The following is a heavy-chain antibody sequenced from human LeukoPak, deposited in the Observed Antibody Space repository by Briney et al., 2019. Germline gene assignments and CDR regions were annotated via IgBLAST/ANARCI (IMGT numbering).Heavy chain of an antibody. V-gene: IGHV5-51*01. J-gene: IGHJ5*01. Sequence: GESLKISCKGSGYSFTRHWIGWVRQMPGKGLEWMGIINPGDSDTRYSPSSQGQVTISADKSINTAYLQWSSLKASDTAMYYCARAAYCGANCHSVGWFDSWGQGTLVTVSS. CDR1: GYSFTRHW. CDR2: INPGDSDT. CDR3: ARAAYCGANCHSVGWFDS. D-gene: IGHD2-21*02.